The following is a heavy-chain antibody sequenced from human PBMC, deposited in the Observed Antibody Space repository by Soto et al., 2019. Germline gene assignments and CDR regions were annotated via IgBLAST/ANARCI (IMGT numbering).Heavy chain of an antibody. J-gene: IGHJ6*02. CDR2: GFYGGRT. CDR1: GGFINNSAYY. D-gene: IGHD6-13*01. CDR3: ARHGAYSTSVYYYVTDV. Sequence: SETLSLTCTVSGGFINNSAYYWGWIRQSPGKGLDWIASGFYGGRTYYNPSLKSRVTFSLDTSKSRFSLELSSVTAADTAVYFCARHGAYSTSVYYYVTDVRGQGTKFTVSS. V-gene: IGHV4-39*01.